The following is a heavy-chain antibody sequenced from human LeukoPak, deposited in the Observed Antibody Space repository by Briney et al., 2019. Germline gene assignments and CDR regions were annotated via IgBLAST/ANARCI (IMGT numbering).Heavy chain of an antibody. CDR3: ARGSISGWYVSYMDV. D-gene: IGHD6-19*01. V-gene: IGHV1-8*03. CDR2: MNPNSGNT. CDR1: GGTFTSYD. J-gene: IGHJ6*03. Sequence: ASVKVSCKASGGTFTSYDINWVRQATGQGLEWMGWMNPNSGNTGYAQKFQGRVTITRNTSISTAYMELSSLRSEDTAVYYCARGSISGWYVSYMDVWGKGTTVTVSS.